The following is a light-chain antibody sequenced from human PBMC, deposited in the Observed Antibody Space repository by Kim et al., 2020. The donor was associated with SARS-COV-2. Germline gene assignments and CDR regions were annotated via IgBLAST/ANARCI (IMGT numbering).Light chain of an antibody. CDR3: QVWDSSSDHRVV. CDR1: SIGRKG. Sequence: PGEAARVSWWENSIGRKGVHWYQQKSGQTPVLVIYYDSDRPSGIPERFSGSNSGNTATLTISRVEAGDEADYYCQVWDSSSDHRVVFGGGTQLTVL. V-gene: IGLV3-21*04. CDR2: YDS. J-gene: IGLJ2*01.